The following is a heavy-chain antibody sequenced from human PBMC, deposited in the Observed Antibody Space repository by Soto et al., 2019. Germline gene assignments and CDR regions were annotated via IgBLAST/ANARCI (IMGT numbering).Heavy chain of an antibody. V-gene: IGHV3-53*01. CDR3: ARTYYSSGWDDYYYGMDV. CDR2: IYSGGST. J-gene: IGHJ6*02. CDR1: GFTVSSNY. Sequence: GGSLRLSCAASGFTVSSNYMSWVRQAPGKGLEWVSVIYSGGSTYYADSVKGRFTISRDNSKNTLYLQMNSLRAGDTAVYYCARTYYSSGWDDYYYGMDVWGQGTTVTVSS. D-gene: IGHD6-19*01.